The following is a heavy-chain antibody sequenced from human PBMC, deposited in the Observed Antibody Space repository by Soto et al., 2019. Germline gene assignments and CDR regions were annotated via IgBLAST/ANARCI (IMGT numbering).Heavy chain of an antibody. CDR2: ISYDGSNK. D-gene: IGHD6-13*01. J-gene: IGHJ4*02. Sequence: GGSLRLSCAASGFTFSSYGMHWVRQAPGKGLEWVAVISYDGSNKYYADSVKGRFTISRDNSKNTLYLQMNSLRAEDTAVYYCAKFSVAGAGSVFDYWGQGTLVTVSS. V-gene: IGHV3-30*18. CDR1: GFTFSSYG. CDR3: AKFSVAGAGSVFDY.